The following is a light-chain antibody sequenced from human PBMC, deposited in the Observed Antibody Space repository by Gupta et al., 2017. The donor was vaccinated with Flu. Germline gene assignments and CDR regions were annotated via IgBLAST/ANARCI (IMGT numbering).Light chain of an antibody. CDR2: KGS. CDR3: RQGVHWPFT. CDR1: QTLVHSDGDTY. V-gene: IGKV2-30*02. J-gene: IGKJ2*01. Sequence: VTLGQPASIYCRSSQTLVHSDGDTYLNWFQQRPGQSPRRLIYKGSNRDSGVPDRISGSGSGTXFTLKIXGVGAEDVGIYYCRQGVHWPFTFGXGTKLEIK.